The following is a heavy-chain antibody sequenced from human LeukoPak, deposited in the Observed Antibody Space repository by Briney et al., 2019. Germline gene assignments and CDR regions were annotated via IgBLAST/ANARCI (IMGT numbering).Heavy chain of an antibody. CDR2: IYSDNT. CDR3: ARDLFYFGDYGGNSGLXYAFXI. Sequence: GGSLRLSCTVSGFTVSSNSMSWVRQAPGKGLEWVSFIYSDNTHYSDSVKGRFTISRDNAKNSLYLQMNSLRAEDTAVYYCARDLFYFGDYGGNSGLXYAFXIXXXXTMVTVSX. CDR1: GFTVSSNS. J-gene: IGHJ3*02. V-gene: IGHV3-53*01. D-gene: IGHD4-23*01.